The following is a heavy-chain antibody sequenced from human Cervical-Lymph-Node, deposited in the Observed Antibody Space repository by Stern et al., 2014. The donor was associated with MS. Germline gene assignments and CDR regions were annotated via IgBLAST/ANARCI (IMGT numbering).Heavy chain of an antibody. J-gene: IGHJ6*02. CDR1: GGSINDYY. Sequence: QVQLQESGPRLVKPSETLPLTCTVSGGSINDYYWSWIRQPPGKGLEWIGYVSYSGSTNYNPSLKSRVTISVDTSNNQVSLKLSSVTATDTAIYYCARHVETSYDFSALDVWGQGTTVTVSS. D-gene: IGHD3-3*01. CDR3: ARHVETSYDFSALDV. V-gene: IGHV4-59*08. CDR2: VSYSGST.